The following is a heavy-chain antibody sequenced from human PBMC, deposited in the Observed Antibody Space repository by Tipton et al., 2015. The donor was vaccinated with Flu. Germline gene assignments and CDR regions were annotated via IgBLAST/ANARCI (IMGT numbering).Heavy chain of an antibody. CDR1: GFTFGDYA. Sequence: SLRLSCTASGFTFGDYAMSWVRQAPGKGLEWVGFIRSKAYGGTTEYAASVKGRFTISRDDSKSIAYLQMNSLKTEDTAVYYCTRVGAYDAFDIWGQGTMVTVSS. V-gene: IGHV3-49*04. CDR3: TRVGAYDAFDI. CDR2: IRSKAYGGTT. J-gene: IGHJ3*02. D-gene: IGHD1-26*01.